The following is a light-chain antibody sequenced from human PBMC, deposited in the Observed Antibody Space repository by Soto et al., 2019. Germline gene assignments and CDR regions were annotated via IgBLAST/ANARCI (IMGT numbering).Light chain of an antibody. J-gene: IGKJ1*01. CDR2: DVS. CDR1: QSISGL. Sequence: DIQMTQSPSTLSASVGDRVTITCRASQSISGLLAWYQQKPGKAPKLLIYDVSSLESGVPSRFSGSGSGTEFTLTISSLQPDDFATYYCQQCNTFWTFGQGTKVDI. CDR3: QQCNTFWT. V-gene: IGKV1-5*01.